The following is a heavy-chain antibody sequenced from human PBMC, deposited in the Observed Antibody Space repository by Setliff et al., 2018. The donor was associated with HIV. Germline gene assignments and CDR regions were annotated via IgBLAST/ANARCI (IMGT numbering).Heavy chain of an antibody. Sequence: SETLSLTCNVSGDSIGTGTHYWAWIRQPPGKGLEWIGSLYGHSSTYYTKSLRGRVTISADTSKNQFALRLSSVTALDTAVYYCSRLYGSGHYFAFDFWGQGALVTVSS. CDR1: GDSIGTGTHY. J-gene: IGHJ4*02. CDR3: SRLYGSGHYFAFDF. CDR2: LYGHSST. V-gene: IGHV4-39*01. D-gene: IGHD3-10*01.